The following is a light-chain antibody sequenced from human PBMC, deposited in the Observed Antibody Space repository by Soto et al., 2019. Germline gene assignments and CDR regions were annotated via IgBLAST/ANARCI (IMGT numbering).Light chain of an antibody. CDR3: QQRSNWLWT. Sequence: VSAQCGHPRTLSPRHRATLCCRASQSVSSYLAWYQQKPGQAPRILIYDASNRATGIPARFSGSGSGTDFTLPISGLAPEDFAVYYCQQRSNWLWTFGQGTKVDI. CDR2: DAS. J-gene: IGKJ1*01. V-gene: IGKV3-11*01. CDR1: QSVSSY.